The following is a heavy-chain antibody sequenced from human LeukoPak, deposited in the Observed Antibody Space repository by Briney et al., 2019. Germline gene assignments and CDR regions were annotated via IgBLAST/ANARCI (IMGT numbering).Heavy chain of an antibody. V-gene: IGHV1-2*02. J-gene: IGHJ4*02. CDR1: GYTFTGYY. Sequence: ASVKVSCKASGYTFTGYYMHWVRQAPGQGLEWMGWINPNSGGTNYAQKFQGRVTMTRDTSISTAYMELSRLRSDDTAVYYCAREGKLTVAGNNFDYWGQGTLVTVSS. CDR3: AREGKLTVAGNNFDY. D-gene: IGHD4-23*01. CDR2: INPNSGGT.